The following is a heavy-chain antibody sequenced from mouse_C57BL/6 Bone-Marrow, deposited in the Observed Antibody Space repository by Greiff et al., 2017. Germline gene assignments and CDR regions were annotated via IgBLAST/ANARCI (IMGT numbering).Heavy chain of an antibody. V-gene: IGHV10-3*01. CDR2: IRSKSSNYAT. Sequence: VMLVESGGGLVQPKGSLKLSCAASGFTFNTYAMHWVRQAPGKGLEWVARIRSKSSNYATYYADSVKDRFTISRDESQSMLYLQMNHLKTEDTAMYYCSTVVATDYAMDYWGQGTSVTVSS. CDR3: STVVATDYAMDY. D-gene: IGHD1-1*01. CDR1: GFTFNTYA. J-gene: IGHJ4*01.